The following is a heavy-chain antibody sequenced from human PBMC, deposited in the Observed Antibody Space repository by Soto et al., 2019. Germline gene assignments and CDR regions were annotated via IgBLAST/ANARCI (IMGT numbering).Heavy chain of an antibody. V-gene: IGHV3-74*03. CDR2: INNDGIDT. CDR1: GFTFIGYW. D-gene: IGHD2-8*02. J-gene: IGHJ5*02. CDR3: ARDGSMVLERWFDP. Sequence: EVQLVESGGGVVQPGGSLRLSCAASGFTFIGYWMHWVRQGPGKGLVWVARINNDGIDTTYADSVKGRFTISRDNTKNMVYLEMNSLRADDTAVYYCARDGSMVLERWFDPWGQGTLVTVSS.